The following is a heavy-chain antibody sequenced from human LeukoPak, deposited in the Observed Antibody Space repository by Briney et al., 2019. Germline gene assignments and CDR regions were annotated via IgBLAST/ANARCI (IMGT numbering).Heavy chain of an antibody. CDR2: IYYSGST. CDR1: GGSISSYY. J-gene: IGHJ4*02. V-gene: IGHV4-59*08. CDR3: ARTGGGGGLGFDY. Sequence: PSETLSLTCTVSGGSISSYYWSWIRQPPGKGLEWIGYIYYSGSTNYNPSLKSRVTISVDTSKNQFSLKLSSVTAADTAVYYCARTGGGGGLGFDYWGQGTLVTVSS. D-gene: IGHD3-10*01.